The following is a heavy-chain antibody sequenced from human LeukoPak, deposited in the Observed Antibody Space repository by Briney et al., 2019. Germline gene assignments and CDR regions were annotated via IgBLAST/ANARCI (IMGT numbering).Heavy chain of an antibody. D-gene: IGHD2-15*01. J-gene: IGHJ4*02. V-gene: IGHV4-34*01. Sequence: PSETLSLTCAVYGESFSGYYWSWIRHPPGKGLEWIGEINHSGSTNYNPSLKSRVTISVDTSKNQFSLKLSSVTAADTAVYYCARGGPPNIVVVVAATHFDYWGQGTLVTASS. CDR2: INHSGST. CDR3: ARGGPPNIVVVVAATHFDY. CDR1: GESFSGYY.